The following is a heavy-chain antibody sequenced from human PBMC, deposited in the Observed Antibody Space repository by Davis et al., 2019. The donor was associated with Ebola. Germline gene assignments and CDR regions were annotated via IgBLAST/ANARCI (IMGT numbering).Heavy chain of an antibody. V-gene: IGHV1-18*01. Sequence: ASVKVSCKASGYTFTSYGISWVRQAPGQGLEWMGWISAYNGNTNYAQKLQGRVTMTTDTSTSTAYMELRSLRSDDTAVYYCARVPAGYSSSWYIGFNHYYYYYGMDVWGQGTTVTVSS. D-gene: IGHD6-13*01. CDR3: ARVPAGYSSSWYIGFNHYYYYYGMDV. CDR2: ISAYNGNT. CDR1: GYTFTSYG. J-gene: IGHJ6*02.